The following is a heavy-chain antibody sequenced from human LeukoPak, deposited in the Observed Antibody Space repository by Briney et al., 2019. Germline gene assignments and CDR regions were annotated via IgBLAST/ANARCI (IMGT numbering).Heavy chain of an antibody. CDR1: GGSISSYY. J-gene: IGHJ4*02. D-gene: IGHD6-13*01. V-gene: IGHV4-59*08. CDR3: ASTAAAGTGYFDY. CDR2: IYYSGST. Sequence: SETLSLTCTVSGGSISSYYWSWIRQPPGKGLEWIGYIYYSGSTNYNPFLKSRVTISVDTSKNQFSLKLSSVTAADTAVYYCASTAAAGTGYFDYWRQGTLVTVSS.